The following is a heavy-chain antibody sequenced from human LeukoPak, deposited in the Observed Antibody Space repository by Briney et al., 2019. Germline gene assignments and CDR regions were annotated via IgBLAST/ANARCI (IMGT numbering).Heavy chain of an antibody. V-gene: IGHV3-33*01. J-gene: IGHJ4*02. CDR2: ISYDGTNK. CDR1: GFTFSSYG. D-gene: IGHD1-14*01. CDR3: ARDRGTRALDY. Sequence: PGGSLRLSCAASGFTFSSYGIHWVRPAPGKGLEWVALISYDGTNKYYADSVKGRFTISRDNSKNTLYLQMNSLRAEDTAVYYCARDRGTRALDYWGQGTLVTVSS.